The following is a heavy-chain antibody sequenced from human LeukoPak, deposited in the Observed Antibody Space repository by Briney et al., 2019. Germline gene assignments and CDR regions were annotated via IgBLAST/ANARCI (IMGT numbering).Heavy chain of an antibody. D-gene: IGHD6-13*01. CDR2: IYSGGST. CDR3: ARIIAAADYYFDY. J-gene: IGHJ4*02. V-gene: IGHV3-53*01. Sequence: SGGSLRLSCAASGFTVSSNYMSWVRQAPGKGLEWVSVIYSGGSTYYADSVKGRFTISRDNSKNTLYLQMNSLGAEDTAVYYCARIIAAADYYFDYWGQGTLVTVSS. CDR1: GFTVSSNY.